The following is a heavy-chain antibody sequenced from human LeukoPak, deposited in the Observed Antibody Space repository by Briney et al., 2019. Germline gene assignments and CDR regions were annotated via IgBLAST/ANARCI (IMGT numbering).Heavy chain of an antibody. CDR3: ATPTQGWYVFDF. V-gene: IGHV3-15*01. J-gene: IGHJ4*02. CDR2: IKSKTDGGTT. Sequence: SGGSLRLSCAASGFSLTNAWMSWVRQAPGKGLEWVGRIKSKTDGGTTDYVAPVKGRFTISRDDSKSTLYLQMNSLKTEDTAVYYCATPTQGWYVFDFWVQGSLVTVSS. D-gene: IGHD2-15*01. CDR1: GFSLTNAW.